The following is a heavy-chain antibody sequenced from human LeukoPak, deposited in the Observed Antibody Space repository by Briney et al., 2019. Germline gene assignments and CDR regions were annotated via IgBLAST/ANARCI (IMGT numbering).Heavy chain of an antibody. CDR1: GYSISSGYY. Sequence: SETLSLTCAVSGYSISSGYYWGWIRPPPGKGLEWIGSIYHSGSTYYNPSLKTRVTISVDTSKNQFSLKLSSVTAADTAVYYCARRPPYDILTGTPFDYWGQGTLVTVSS. CDR2: IYHSGST. J-gene: IGHJ4*02. D-gene: IGHD3-9*01. CDR3: ARRPPYDILTGTPFDY. V-gene: IGHV4-38-2*01.